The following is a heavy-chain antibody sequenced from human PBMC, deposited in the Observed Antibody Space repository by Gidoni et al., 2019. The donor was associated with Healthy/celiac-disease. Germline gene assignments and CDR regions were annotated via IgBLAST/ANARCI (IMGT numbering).Heavy chain of an antibody. V-gene: IGHV4-39*07. Sequence: QLQLQESGPGLVKPSETLSLTCTVSGGSISSSSYYWGWIRQPPGKGLEWIGSIYYSGSTYYNPPLKSRVTISVDTSKNQFSLKLSSVTAADTAVYYCAREGYCSGGSCSPPDYWGQGTLVTVSS. CDR1: GGSISSSSYY. CDR3: AREGYCSGGSCSPPDY. CDR2: IYYSGST. J-gene: IGHJ4*02. D-gene: IGHD2-15*01.